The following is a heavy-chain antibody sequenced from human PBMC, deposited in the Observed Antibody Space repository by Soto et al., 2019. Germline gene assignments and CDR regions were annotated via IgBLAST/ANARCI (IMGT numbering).Heavy chain of an antibody. CDR3: AKASRVAGSGRGQAHTFDY. V-gene: IGHV3-23*01. CDR1: GFTFSSYA. J-gene: IGHJ4*02. D-gene: IGHD3-10*01. Sequence: GGSLRLSCAASGFTFSSYAMSWVRQAPGKGLEWVSAISGSGGSTYYADSVKGRFTISRDNSKNTLYLQMNSLRAEDTAVYYCAKASRVAGSGRGQAHTFDYWGQGTLVTVSS. CDR2: ISGSGGST.